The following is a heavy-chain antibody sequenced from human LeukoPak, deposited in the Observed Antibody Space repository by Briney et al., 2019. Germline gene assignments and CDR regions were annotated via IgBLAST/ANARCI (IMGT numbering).Heavy chain of an antibody. CDR2: IFPGDSNT. V-gene: IGHV5-51*03. Sequence: PGESLKLSCKGSGYFFTTYWIGWVRQMPGKGLEWMGIIFPGDSNTRYSPSFRGQVTISADKSISTAYLQWSGLKASDTAMYYCATTPDGDYGPLHYWGQGTLVTVSS. J-gene: IGHJ4*02. D-gene: IGHD4-17*01. CDR3: ATTPDGDYGPLHY. CDR1: GYFFTTYW.